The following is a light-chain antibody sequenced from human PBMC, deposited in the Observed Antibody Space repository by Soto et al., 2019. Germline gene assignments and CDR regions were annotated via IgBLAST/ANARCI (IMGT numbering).Light chain of an antibody. J-gene: IGKJ3*01. V-gene: IGKV1-27*01. CDR1: QGIRNF. Sequence: DIQMTQSPTSLYASVGDRVTITCRASQGIRNFVAWYQQKPGKAPNLLIYAASTLQSGVPSRFSGSGSGTDFTLTINSLPPEDVATYSCQKYSSVPVFGPGTKVEIK. CDR3: QKYSSVPV. CDR2: AAS.